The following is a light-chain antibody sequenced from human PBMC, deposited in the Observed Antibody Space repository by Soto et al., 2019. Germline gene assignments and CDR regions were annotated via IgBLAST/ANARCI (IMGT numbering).Light chain of an antibody. Sequence: VVTQAPSLTVSPGGTVTLTCASSAGAVTSAYYTNWLQQKPGQAPRALIYSTSEKHSWTPARFSGSLLGGKAALTLSAAQPEDEADYYCLLYYGGAQVLFGGGTQLTVL. J-gene: IGLJ2*01. CDR3: LLYYGGAQVL. CDR2: STS. CDR1: AGAVTSAYY. V-gene: IGLV7-43*01.